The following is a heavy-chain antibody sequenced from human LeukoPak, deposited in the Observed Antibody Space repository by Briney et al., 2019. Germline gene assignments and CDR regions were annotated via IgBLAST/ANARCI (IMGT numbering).Heavy chain of an antibody. CDR1: GFTFSSYS. CDR2: ISSSSSYI. CDR3: ARVAKFGQERERPSRRNRPSHFDY. J-gene: IGHJ4*02. V-gene: IGHV3-21*01. Sequence: TGGSLRLSCAASGFTFSSYSMNWVRQAPGKGLEWVSFISSSSSYIYYADSGKGRFTISRDNAKNSLYLQMNSLRAEDTAVYYCARVAKFGQERERPSRRNRPSHFDYWGQGTLVTVSS. D-gene: IGHD1-14*01.